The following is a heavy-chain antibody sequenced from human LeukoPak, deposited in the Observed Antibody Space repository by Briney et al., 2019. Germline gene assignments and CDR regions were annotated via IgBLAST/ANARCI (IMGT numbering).Heavy chain of an antibody. Sequence: ASETLSLTCTVSGGSISSYYWSWIRQPPGKGLEWIGYIYYSGSTNYNPSLKSRVTISVDTSKNQFSLKLSSVTAADTAVYYCARASRVVAHLTYWGQGTLVTVSS. J-gene: IGHJ4*02. CDR1: GGSISSYY. D-gene: IGHD2-15*01. CDR3: ARASRVVAHLTY. CDR2: IYYSGST. V-gene: IGHV4-59*01.